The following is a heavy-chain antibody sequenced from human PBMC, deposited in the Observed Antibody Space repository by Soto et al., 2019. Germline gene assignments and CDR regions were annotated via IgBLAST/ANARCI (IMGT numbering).Heavy chain of an antibody. CDR1: GFSFSSYG. CDR2: IWHDGSNR. V-gene: IGHV3-33*01. J-gene: IGHJ4*02. D-gene: IGHD3-10*01. CDR3: ARGPRMGRGSNITGYFDY. Sequence: QVQLVESGGGVVQPGRSLRLSCAASGFSFSSYGMHWVRQAPGKGLEWVAVIWHDGSNRYYADSVKGRFTISRDDSRNTLSPQMNSLRAEDTAVYYCARGPRMGRGSNITGYFDYWGQGTLVTVSS.